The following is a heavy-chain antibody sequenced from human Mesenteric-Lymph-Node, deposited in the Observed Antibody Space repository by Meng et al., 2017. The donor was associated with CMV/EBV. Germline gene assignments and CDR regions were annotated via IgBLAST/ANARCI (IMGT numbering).Heavy chain of an antibody. CDR1: GGSISSYY. Sequence: GSLRLSCTVSGGSISSYYWSWIRQPPGKGLEWIGYIYYSGSTNYNPSLKSRVTISEDMSKNQISLKLSSVTAADTAVYYCARDLPYYDSSTKGDPFDIRGQGTMVT. CDR3: ARDLPYYDSSTKGDPFDI. CDR2: IYYSGST. D-gene: IGHD3-22*01. J-gene: IGHJ3*02. V-gene: IGHV4-59*01.